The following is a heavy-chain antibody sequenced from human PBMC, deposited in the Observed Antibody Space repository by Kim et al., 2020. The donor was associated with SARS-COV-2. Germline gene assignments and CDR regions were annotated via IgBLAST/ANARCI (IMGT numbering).Heavy chain of an antibody. V-gene: IGHV4-31*02. J-gene: IGHJ4*02. D-gene: IGHD3-22*01. Sequence: YISALKSRVTIAVDTSKIQFSLKLSSVTAADTAVYYCARLLHYYDRGNDYWGQGTLVTVSS. CDR3: ARLLHYYDRGNDY.